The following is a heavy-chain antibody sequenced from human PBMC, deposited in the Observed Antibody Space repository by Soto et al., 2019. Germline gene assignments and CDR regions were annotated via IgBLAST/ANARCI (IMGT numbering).Heavy chain of an antibody. J-gene: IGHJ3*01. CDR2: ISGSGGGT. V-gene: IGHV3-23*04. CDR1: KFTFSAYA. CDR3: TRDPNVDHIGALDF. D-gene: IGHD3-16*01. Sequence: EVQVVESGGGLVQPGGSLRLSCVTSKFTFSAYAMTWVRQAPGEGLEWVSSISGSGGGTSYADCVKGRFSISRDNSQNKLYLRMNSLIVEDTAVYYCTRDPNVDHIGALDFWGQGIVVTVS.